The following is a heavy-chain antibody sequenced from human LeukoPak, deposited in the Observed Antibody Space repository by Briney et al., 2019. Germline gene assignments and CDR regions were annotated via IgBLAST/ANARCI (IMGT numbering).Heavy chain of an antibody. V-gene: IGHV4-4*07. CDR3: ARDSGFFAS. D-gene: IGHD3-10*01. J-gene: IGHJ4*02. CDR1: IGFVSSYY. CDR2: IYSSGST. Sequence: SETLSLTCTVSIGFVSSYYWSWIRQPGGEGLEWIGRIYSSGSTTYNPSLKSRVTLSVDTSKSQFSLRLNSVTAADTAVYYCARDSGFFASWGQGTLVTVSA.